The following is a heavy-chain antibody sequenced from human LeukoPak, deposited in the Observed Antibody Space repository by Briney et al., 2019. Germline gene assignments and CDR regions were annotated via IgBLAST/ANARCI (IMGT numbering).Heavy chain of an antibody. CDR1: GYTFTSYA. D-gene: IGHD3-22*01. V-gene: IGHV7-4-1*02. Sequence: ASVKVSCKASGYTFTSYAMNWVRQAPGQGLEWMGWINTNTGNPTYAQGFTGRFVFSLDTSVSTAYLQISGLKAEDTAVYYCARIGTYYYDSSVDYWGQGTLITVSS. CDR2: INTNTGNP. CDR3: ARIGTYYYDSSVDY. J-gene: IGHJ4*02.